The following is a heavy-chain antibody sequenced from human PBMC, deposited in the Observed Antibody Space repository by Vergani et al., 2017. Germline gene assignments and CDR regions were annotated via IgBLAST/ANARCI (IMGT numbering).Heavy chain of an antibody. Sequence: QVPLKESGPALVKPPQTLTLTCTLSGFSVNSHPMRVIWLRQPPGKALEWLARIDSDEDKFYDRSLKTRLTISKDTFKNQLALTLTNMNPVDTATYYCARTLSDSRGYYLDYWGQGTLVTVSS. D-gene: IGHD3-22*01. J-gene: IGHJ4*02. CDR1: GFSVNSHPMR. CDR3: ARTLSDSRGYYLDY. CDR2: IDSDEDK. V-gene: IGHV2-70*04.